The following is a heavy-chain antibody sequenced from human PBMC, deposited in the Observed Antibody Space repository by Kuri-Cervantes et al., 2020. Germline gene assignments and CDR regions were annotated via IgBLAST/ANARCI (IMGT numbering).Heavy chain of an antibody. CDR1: GGSISSGGYY. CDR3: ARGDEIDWLPFDY. Sequence: LRLSCTVSGGSISSGGYYWSWIRQHPGKGLEWIGYIYYSGSTYYNPSLKSRVTISVDTSKNQFSLKLSSVTAADTAVYYCARGDEIDWLPFDYWGQGTLVTVSS. J-gene: IGHJ4*02. CDR2: IYYSGST. V-gene: IGHV4-31*03. D-gene: IGHD3-9*01.